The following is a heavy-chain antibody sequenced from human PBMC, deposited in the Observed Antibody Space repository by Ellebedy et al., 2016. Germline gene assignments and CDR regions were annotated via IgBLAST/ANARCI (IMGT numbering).Heavy chain of an antibody. J-gene: IGHJ5*02. CDR2: IIHTGST. CDR3: ARGVTTVTTMGWFDP. Sequence: SETLSLTCAVYGGSFSGHYWSWIRQSPGKGLEWIGEIIHTGSTNYNPSLKSRVTMSVDTSKNQFSLKLSAVTAADTAVYYCARGVTTVTTMGWFDPWGQGTLVTVSS. CDR1: GGSFSGHY. V-gene: IGHV4-34*01. D-gene: IGHD4-17*01.